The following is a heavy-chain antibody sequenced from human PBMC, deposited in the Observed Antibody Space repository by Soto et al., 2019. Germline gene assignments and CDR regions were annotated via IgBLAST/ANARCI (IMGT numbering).Heavy chain of an antibody. CDR1: GGSISSGDYY. CDR3: ARETRYDSSGYYHGGVDY. D-gene: IGHD3-22*01. V-gene: IGHV4-30-4*01. CDR2: IYYSGST. Sequence: PSETLSLTCTVSGGSISSGDYYWSWIRQPPGKGLEWIGYIYYSGSTYYNPSLKSRVTISVDTSKNQFSLKLSSVTAADTAVYYCARETRYDSSGYYHGGVDYWGQGTLVTVSS. J-gene: IGHJ4*02.